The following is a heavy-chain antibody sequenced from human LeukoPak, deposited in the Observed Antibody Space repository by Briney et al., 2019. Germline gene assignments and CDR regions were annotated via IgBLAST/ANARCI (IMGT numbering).Heavy chain of an antibody. J-gene: IGHJ5*02. CDR3: ASGAEGYVFDP. CDR1: GFTFSSYW. D-gene: IGHD5-12*01. CDR2: ISSSSSTI. V-gene: IGHV3-48*01. Sequence: AGGSLRLSCAASGFTFSSYWMSWVRQAPGKGLEWVSYISSSSSTIYYADSVKGRFTISRDNAKNSLYLQMNSLRAEDTAVYYCASGAEGYVFDPWGQGTLVTVSS.